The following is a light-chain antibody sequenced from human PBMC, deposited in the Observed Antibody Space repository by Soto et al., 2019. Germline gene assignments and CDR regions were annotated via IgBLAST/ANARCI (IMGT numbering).Light chain of an antibody. CDR2: AAS. J-gene: IGKJ1*01. Sequence: DIQMTQSPSSLSASVLDIVTITCRASQSISSYLNWYQQKPGKAPKLLIYAASKLESGVPSRFGGSGSGTDFTLTISSLQPEDFATYYCQKSYRNPRTFGLGTKVDIK. CDR1: QSISSY. CDR3: QKSYRNPRT. V-gene: IGKV1-39*01.